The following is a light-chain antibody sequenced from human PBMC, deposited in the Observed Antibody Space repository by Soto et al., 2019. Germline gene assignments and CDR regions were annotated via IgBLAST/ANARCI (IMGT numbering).Light chain of an antibody. CDR3: QQYGGSPFT. V-gene: IGKV3-20*01. CDR1: QSVSVNS. CDR2: AAS. J-gene: IGKJ3*01. Sequence: EIVLTQSPGTLSLSPGESATLSCRASQSVSVNSLAWYQQKGGQAPRLLIYAASTRATGVPDRFSGSGSGTDFALTIRRLETEDFAVYYCQQYGGSPFTFGPGTKVDIK.